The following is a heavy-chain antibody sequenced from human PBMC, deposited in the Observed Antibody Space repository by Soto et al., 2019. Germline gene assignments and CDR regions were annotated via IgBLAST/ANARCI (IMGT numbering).Heavy chain of an antibody. Sequence: QVQLVQSGAEVKKPGSSVKVSCKASGGTFSSYTISWVRQAPGQGLEWMGRIIPILGIANYAQKFQGRVTILADKSTSTAYMELSSLRSEDTAVYYCARAPYYYGSGSYYTFDYWGQGTLVTVSS. CDR3: ARAPYYYGSGSYYTFDY. J-gene: IGHJ4*02. D-gene: IGHD3-10*01. CDR1: GGTFSSYT. CDR2: IIPILGIA. V-gene: IGHV1-69*02.